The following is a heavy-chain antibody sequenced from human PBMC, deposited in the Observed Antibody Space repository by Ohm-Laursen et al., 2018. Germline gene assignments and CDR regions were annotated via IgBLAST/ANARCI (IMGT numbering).Heavy chain of an antibody. J-gene: IGHJ4*02. CDR2: IKHDGSEK. Sequence: GSLRLSCAASGFTFSDYYMSWIRQAPAKGLEWVANIKHDGSEKYYVDSVKGRFTISRDNAKNSLYLQMDSLRVEDTAVYFCARESIAPFFWGQGTLVTVSS. V-gene: IGHV3-7*01. CDR3: ARESIAPFF. CDR1: GFTFSDYY. D-gene: IGHD2/OR15-2a*01.